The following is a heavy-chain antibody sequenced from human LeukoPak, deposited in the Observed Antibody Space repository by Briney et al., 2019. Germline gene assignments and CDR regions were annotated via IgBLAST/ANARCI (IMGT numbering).Heavy chain of an antibody. CDR3: ARGSQGNIGFAY. CDR1: GNSISSNIVT. D-gene: IGHD6-19*01. CDR2: TYYRSKWYY. J-gene: IGHJ4*02. V-gene: IGHV6-1*01. Sequence: SQTLSLTCAISGNSISSNIVTWNWIRQSPSRGLEWLGRTYYRSKWYYEYAVPMKSRISINPDTSKNQFSLQLDSVTPEDTAVYYCARGSQGNIGFAYWGQGTLVTVSS.